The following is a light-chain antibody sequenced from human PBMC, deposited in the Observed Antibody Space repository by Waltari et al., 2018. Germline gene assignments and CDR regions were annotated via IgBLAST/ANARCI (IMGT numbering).Light chain of an antibody. V-gene: IGKV3-15*01. J-gene: IGKJ1*01. Sequence: EILMTQSPASLSVSPWERATLSCWAGQSVGINLAWYQQRPGQAPRLLIYGASARATGIPARLSGGGSDTEFTLTISSLKSEDFAVYYCQQYNSWPRTFGQGTKVEIK. CDR2: GAS. CDR1: QSVGIN. CDR3: QQYNSWPRT.